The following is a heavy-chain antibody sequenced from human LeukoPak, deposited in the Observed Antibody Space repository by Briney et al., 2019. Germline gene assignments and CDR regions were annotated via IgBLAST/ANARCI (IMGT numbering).Heavy chain of an antibody. CDR1: GFSFTGYW. CDR2: TKGDGSNT. J-gene: IGHJ4*02. Sequence: GGSLRLSCAASGFSFTGYWMHWVRQGPGKGLVWVSRTKGDGSNTNYADSVKGRFTISRDNAKNTLYLQMNSLRDEDTAVYYCVRSWGSSWYWFDYWGQGTLVTVSS. V-gene: IGHV3-74*01. D-gene: IGHD6-13*01. CDR3: VRSWGSSWYWFDY.